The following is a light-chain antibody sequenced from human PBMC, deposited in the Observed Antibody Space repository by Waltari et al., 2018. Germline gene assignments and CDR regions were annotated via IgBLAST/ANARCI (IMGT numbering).Light chain of an antibody. V-gene: IGKV1-33*01. CDR2: DAS. CDR3: QQYDNV. CDR1: QDIRNY. Sequence: DIQMTQSPSSLSASVGDRVTITCQASQDIRNYLNWYQQKPGKAPELLITDASTLQTGVPSRFSGSGSGINFSFTISSLQPEDFATYHCQQYDNVFGGGTKVEIK. J-gene: IGKJ4*01.